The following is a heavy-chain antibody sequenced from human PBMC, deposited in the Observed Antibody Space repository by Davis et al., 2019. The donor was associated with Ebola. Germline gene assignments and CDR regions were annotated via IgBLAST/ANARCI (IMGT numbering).Heavy chain of an antibody. V-gene: IGHV1-8*01. CDR2: MNPNSGNT. CDR1: GYTFTSYD. Sequence: AASVKDSCKASGYTFTSYDINWVRQATGQGLEWMGWMNPNSGNTGYAQKFQGRVTMTRNTSISTAYMELSSLRSEDTAVYYCARVGGSGSYYYYYGMDVWGQGTTVTVSS. J-gene: IGHJ6*02. CDR3: ARVGGSGSYYYYYGMDV. D-gene: IGHD3-10*01.